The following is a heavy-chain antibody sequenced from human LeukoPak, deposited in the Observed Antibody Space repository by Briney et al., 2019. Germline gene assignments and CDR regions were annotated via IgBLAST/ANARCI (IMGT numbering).Heavy chain of an antibody. CDR3: ARDEPGWGFDY. Sequence: PGGSLRLSCAASGFTFSSYSMNWVRPAPGKGLEWVSSISSISSYIYYADSVKGRFTISRDNAKNSLYLQMNSLRAEDTAVYYCARDEPGWGFDYWGQGTLVTVSS. CDR1: GFTFSSYS. D-gene: IGHD1-14*01. V-gene: IGHV3-21*01. CDR2: ISSISSYI. J-gene: IGHJ4*02.